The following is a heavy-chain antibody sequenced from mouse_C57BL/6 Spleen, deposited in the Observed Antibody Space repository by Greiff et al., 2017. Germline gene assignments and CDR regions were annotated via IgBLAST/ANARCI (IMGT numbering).Heavy chain of an antibody. J-gene: IGHJ4*01. CDR3: ARHPLTADYAMDY. CDR1: GFTFSSYG. D-gene: IGHD4-1*01. Sequence: EVHLVESGGDLVKPGGSLKLSCAASGFTFSSYGMSWVRQTPDKRLEWVATISSGGSYTYYPDSVKGRFTISRDTAKSTLYLQMSSLKSEDTAMYYCARHPLTADYAMDYWGQGTSVTVSS. V-gene: IGHV5-6*01. CDR2: ISSGGSYT.